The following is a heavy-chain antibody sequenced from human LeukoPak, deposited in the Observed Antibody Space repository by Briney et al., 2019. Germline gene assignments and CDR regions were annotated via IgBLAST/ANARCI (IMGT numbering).Heavy chain of an antibody. J-gene: IGHJ3*02. CDR1: GFTFSDYY. Sequence: AGGSLRLSCAASGFTFSDYYMSWIREAPGKGLEWVSYISSSGSTIYYADSVKGRFTISRDNAENSLYLQMNSLRAEDTAVYYCARAPLNGYYDDAFDIWGQGTMVTVSS. CDR3: ARAPLNGYYDDAFDI. D-gene: IGHD3-9*01. V-gene: IGHV3-11*01. CDR2: ISSSGSTI.